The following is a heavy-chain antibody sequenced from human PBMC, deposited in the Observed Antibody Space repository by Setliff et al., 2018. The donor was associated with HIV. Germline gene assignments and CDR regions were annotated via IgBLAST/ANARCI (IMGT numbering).Heavy chain of an antibody. Sequence: SETLSLTCTVSGGSTSTSGYYWGWIRQPPGKGREWIGSIYSSGSTYYNPSLRSRVTISVETSKNQFSLKLKSVTAADTAVYYCATSAESGFGIHWGVFNIWGQGTRVTVSS. CDR2: IYSSGST. J-gene: IGHJ3*02. V-gene: IGHV4-39*01. D-gene: IGHD3-10*01. CDR3: ATSAESGFGIHWGVFNI. CDR1: GGSTSTSGYY.